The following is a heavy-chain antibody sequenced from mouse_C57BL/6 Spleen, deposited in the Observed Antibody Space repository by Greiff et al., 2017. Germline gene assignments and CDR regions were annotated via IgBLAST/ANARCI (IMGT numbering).Heavy chain of an antibody. J-gene: IGHJ2*01. V-gene: IGHV1-55*01. CDR3: AREGITVVAPYYCDY. D-gene: IGHD1-1*01. CDR2: IYPGSGST. CDR1: GYTFTSYW. Sequence: QVQLQQPGAELVKPGASVKMSCKASGYTFTSYWITWVKQRPGQGLEWIGDIYPGSGSTNYNEKFKSKATLTVDTSSSTAYMQLSSLTSADSAVYYCAREGITVVAPYYCDYWGQGTTLTVSS.